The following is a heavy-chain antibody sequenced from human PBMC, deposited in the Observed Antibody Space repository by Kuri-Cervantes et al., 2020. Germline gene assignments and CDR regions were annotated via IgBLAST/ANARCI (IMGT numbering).Heavy chain of an antibody. CDR1: GFTFSTYS. CDR3: GRVRGGYSGDAFDL. CDR2: ISSTGTYK. D-gene: IGHD1-1*01. J-gene: IGHJ3*01. Sequence: GGSLRLSCEASGFTFSTYSMNWVRQAPGKGLEWVSSISSTGTYKFYADSMKGRFTISRDNAKNSLYLQMNSLRVEDMALYYCGRVRGGYSGDAFDLWGRGTTVTVSS. V-gene: IGHV3-21*01.